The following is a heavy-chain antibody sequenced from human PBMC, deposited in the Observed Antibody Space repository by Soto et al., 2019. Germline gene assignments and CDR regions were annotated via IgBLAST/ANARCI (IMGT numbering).Heavy chain of an antibody. Sequence: PSETLSLTCTVSGGSISSSSYYWGWIRQPPGKGLEWIGSIYYSGSTYYNPSLKSRVTISVDTSKNQFSLKLSSVTAADTAVYYCARQGYDFWSGYYIDYYYSGMDVWGQGTTVTVSS. J-gene: IGHJ6*02. D-gene: IGHD3-3*01. V-gene: IGHV4-39*01. CDR3: ARQGYDFWSGYYIDYYYSGMDV. CDR2: IYYSGST. CDR1: GGSISSSSYY.